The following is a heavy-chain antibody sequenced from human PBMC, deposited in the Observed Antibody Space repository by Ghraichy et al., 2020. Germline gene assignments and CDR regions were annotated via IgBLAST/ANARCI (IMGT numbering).Heavy chain of an antibody. CDR2: ISYDATNK. D-gene: IGHD5-12*01. CDR3: AKDRYSDHDPYDY. Sequence: GGSLRLSCAASGFTFSSYAMHWVRQAPGKGLEWVALISYDATNKYYADSVKGRFTISRDNSKNTLYLQMNSLRAEDTAVYYCAKDRYSDHDPYDYWGQGTLVTVSS. J-gene: IGHJ4*02. CDR1: GFTFSSYA. V-gene: IGHV3-30*18.